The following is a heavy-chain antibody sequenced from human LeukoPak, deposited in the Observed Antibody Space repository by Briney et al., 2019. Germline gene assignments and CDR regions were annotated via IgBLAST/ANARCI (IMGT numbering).Heavy chain of an antibody. V-gene: IGHV4-31*03. D-gene: IGHD6-13*01. CDR1: GGSISSSSYY. Sequence: SETLSLTCTVSGGSISSSSYYWGWIRQPPGKGLEWIGYIYYSGSTYYNPSLKSRVTISVDTSKNQFSLKLSSVTAADTAVYYCARGIAAATNPNWFDPWGQGTLVTVSS. CDR3: ARGIAAATNPNWFDP. J-gene: IGHJ5*02. CDR2: IYYSGST.